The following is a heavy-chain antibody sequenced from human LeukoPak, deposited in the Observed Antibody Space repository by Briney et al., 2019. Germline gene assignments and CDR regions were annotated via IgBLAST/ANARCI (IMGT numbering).Heavy chain of an antibody. D-gene: IGHD6-19*01. V-gene: IGHV3-30*18. CDR2: ISYDGSNK. CDR1: GFTFSSYG. Sequence: PGGSLRLSCAASGFTFSSYGMHWGRQAPGKGLEWVAVISYDGSNKYYADSVKGRCAISRDNSKNTLYLQMNSLRAEDTAVYYCAKDPYSSGWLDYWGQGTLVTVSS. J-gene: IGHJ4*02. CDR3: AKDPYSSGWLDY.